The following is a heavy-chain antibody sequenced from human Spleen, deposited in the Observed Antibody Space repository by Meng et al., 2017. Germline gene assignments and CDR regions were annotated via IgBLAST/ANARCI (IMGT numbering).Heavy chain of an antibody. Sequence: QLQQWGAGLLQPSETLSLTCVVSGGSFSDYYWSWSRQPPGKGLEWIGEINHSGSTNYNPSLESRATISVDTSQNNLSLKLSSVTAADSAVYYCARGPTTMAHDFDYWGQGTLVTVSS. CDR1: GGSFSDYY. CDR2: INHSGST. V-gene: IGHV4-34*01. J-gene: IGHJ4*02. CDR3: ARGPTTMAHDFDY. D-gene: IGHD4-11*01.